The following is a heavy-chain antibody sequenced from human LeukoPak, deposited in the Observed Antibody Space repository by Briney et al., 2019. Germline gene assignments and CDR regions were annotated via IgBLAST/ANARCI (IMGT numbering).Heavy chain of an antibody. CDR2: ISRSSDYI. CDR1: GFTFSGFS. Sequence: KSGGSLRLYCVASGFTFSGFSMNWVRQAPGKGLEWVSSISRSSDYIYYADSLEGRFTISRDNARNSLYLHMDSLRAEDTAVYYCARLYCSTSSCYASDYWGQGTVVTVSS. V-gene: IGHV3-21*01. J-gene: IGHJ4*02. CDR3: ARLYCSTSSCYASDY. D-gene: IGHD2-2*01.